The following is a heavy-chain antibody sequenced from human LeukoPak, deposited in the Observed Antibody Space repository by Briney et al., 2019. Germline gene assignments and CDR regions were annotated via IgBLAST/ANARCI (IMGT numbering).Heavy chain of an antibody. CDR2: FYYSGST. D-gene: IGHD3-10*01. Sequence: NPSETLSLTCTVSGGSVSSSSYYWGWIRQPPGKGLEWIGSFYYSGSTYYNPSLKSRVTISVDTSKNQFSPKLNSVTASDTAVYYCARQGGSGRSLDYWGQGTLVTVSS. V-gene: IGHV4-39*01. CDR3: ARQGGSGRSLDY. CDR1: GGSVSSSSYY. J-gene: IGHJ4*02.